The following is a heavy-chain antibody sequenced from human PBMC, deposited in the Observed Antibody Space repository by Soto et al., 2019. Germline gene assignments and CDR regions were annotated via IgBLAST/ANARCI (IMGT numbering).Heavy chain of an antibody. V-gene: IGHV3-53*01. D-gene: IGHD1-1*01. CDR2: IYSGGST. J-gene: IGHJ6*02. CDR3: ASSWMPPGMDV. Sequence: EVQLVESGGGLIQPGGSLRLSCAASGFTVSSNYMSWVRQAPGKGLEWCSVIYSGGSTYYADSVKGRLTISRDNSKNTLYIQMKSLRAEGTAVYYCASSWMPPGMDVWGQGTTVTVSS. CDR1: GFTVSSNY.